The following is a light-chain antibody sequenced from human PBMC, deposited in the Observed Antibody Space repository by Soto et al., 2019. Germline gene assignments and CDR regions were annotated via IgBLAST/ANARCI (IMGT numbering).Light chain of an antibody. Sequence: QPVLTQPPSVSGAPGQRVSVSCSGSSSNIGAGYDIHWYQQLPGTAPKLLIYADNSRPSGVPDRFSVSKSGTSASLAITGLQAEDEADYYCQSYDSSLRAYVFGTATKLTVL. V-gene: IGLV1-40*01. J-gene: IGLJ1*01. CDR3: QSYDSSLRAYV. CDR1: SSNIGAGYD. CDR2: ADN.